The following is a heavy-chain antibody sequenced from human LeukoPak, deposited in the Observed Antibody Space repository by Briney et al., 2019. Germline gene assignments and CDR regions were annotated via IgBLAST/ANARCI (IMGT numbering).Heavy chain of an antibody. CDR1: GFTFSSYA. CDR2: ISYDGSNK. CDR3: ARGRLGYYYDSSGYYPHFDY. V-gene: IGHV3-30*04. D-gene: IGHD3-22*01. J-gene: IGHJ4*02. Sequence: GGSLRLSCAASGFTFSSYAMHWVRQAPGKGLEWVAVISYDGSNKYYADSVKGRFTISRDNSKNTLYLQMNSLRAEDTAVYYCARGRLGYYYDSSGYYPHFDYWGQGTLVTVSS.